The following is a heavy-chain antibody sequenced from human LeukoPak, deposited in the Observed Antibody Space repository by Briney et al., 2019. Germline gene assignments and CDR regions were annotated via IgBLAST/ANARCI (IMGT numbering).Heavy chain of an antibody. J-gene: IGHJ5*02. CDR1: GGSISRNHW. D-gene: IGHD1-14*01. V-gene: IGHV4-4*02. Sequence: PSETLSLTCAVSGGSISRNHWWSWVRQPPGKGLEWIGEIYHSGSTNYNSSLKSRVTISVDNSKNQFSLRLTSVTVADTAVYYCARTNRNWFDPWGQGTLVTVSS. CDR2: IYHSGST. CDR3: ARTNRNWFDP.